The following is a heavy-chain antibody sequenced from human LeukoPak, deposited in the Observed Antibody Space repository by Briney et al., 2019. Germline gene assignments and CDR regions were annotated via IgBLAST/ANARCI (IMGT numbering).Heavy chain of an antibody. Sequence: GGSLRLSCAASGFTFSRIGMTWVRQAPGKGLEWVSALSGSGGSTYYADSVKGRFTISRDNSKNTLYLQMNSLRAEDAAVYYCAKDRRAGSYDYWGQGTLVTVSS. CDR2: LSGSGGST. CDR3: AKDRRAGSYDY. J-gene: IGHJ4*02. V-gene: IGHV3-23*01. D-gene: IGHD3-10*01. CDR1: GFTFSRIG.